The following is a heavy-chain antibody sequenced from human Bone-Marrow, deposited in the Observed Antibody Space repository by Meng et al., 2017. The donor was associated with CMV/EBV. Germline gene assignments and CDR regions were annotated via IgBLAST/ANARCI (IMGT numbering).Heavy chain of an antibody. CDR1: GGTISSYY. Sequence: SVNLSLTCTVSGGTISSYYWSLIRHPPGKGLEWIGYSYYSGSTNYNPSLKSRVTISVDTSKNQFSLKLSSVTAADTAVYFCARSNSLEVDFDYWGRGTLVTVSS. CDR3: ARSNSLEVDFDY. D-gene: IGHD4-23*01. V-gene: IGHV4-59*01. CDR2: SYYSGST. J-gene: IGHJ4*02.